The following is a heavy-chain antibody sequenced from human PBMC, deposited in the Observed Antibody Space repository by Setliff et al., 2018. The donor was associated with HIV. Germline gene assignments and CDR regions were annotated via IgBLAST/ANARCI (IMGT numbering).Heavy chain of an antibody. V-gene: IGHV4-34*01. CDR1: GGSFSGYY. CDR2: INHSGST. Sequence: SETLSLTCAVYGGSFSGYYWSWIRQPPGKGLEWIGEINHSGSTNYNPSLKSRVTISVDTSKNQFSLKLSSVTAADTAVYYCARGLYDNSGHLDSWGQGTLVTVSS. J-gene: IGHJ5*01. D-gene: IGHD3-22*01. CDR3: ARGLYDNSGHLDS.